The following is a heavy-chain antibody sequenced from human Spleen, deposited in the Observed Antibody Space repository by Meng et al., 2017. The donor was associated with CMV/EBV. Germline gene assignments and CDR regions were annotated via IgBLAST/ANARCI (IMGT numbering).Heavy chain of an antibody. V-gene: IGHV1-2*02. CDR2: INPNSGGT. CDR3: ARAPIYCSSTSCSFYYYYGMDV. CDR1: GYTFTSYD. J-gene: IGHJ6*02. D-gene: IGHD2-2*01. Sequence: ASVKVSCKASGYTFTSYDINWVRQAPGQGLEWMGWINPNSGGTNYAQKFQGRVTMTRDTSISTAYMELSRLRSDDTAVYYCARAPIYCSSTSCSFYYYYGMDVWGQGTTVTVSS.